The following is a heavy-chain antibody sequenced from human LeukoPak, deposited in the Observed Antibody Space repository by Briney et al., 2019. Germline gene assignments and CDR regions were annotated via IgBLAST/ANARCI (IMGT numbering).Heavy chain of an antibody. CDR3: ARSGGSSSGALGLWYSVI. D-gene: IGHD6-19*01. J-gene: IGHJ3*02. CDR1: GGSISSSSYY. Sequence: SETLSLTCTVSGGSISSSSYYWGGIRQPPGKGLEWIGSIYYSGSTYYNLSLKSRVPISVDTSKNQLSLKLNSVTAADTAVYYCARSGGSSSGALGLWYSVIWGQRTMVTVSS. V-gene: IGHV4-39*07. CDR2: IYYSGST.